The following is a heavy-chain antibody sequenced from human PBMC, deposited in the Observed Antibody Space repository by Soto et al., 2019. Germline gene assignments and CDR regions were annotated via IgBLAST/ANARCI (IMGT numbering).Heavy chain of an antibody. CDR3: AKDLFYC. V-gene: IGHV3-30*18. J-gene: IGHJ4*02. CDR1: GFTFSSYG. Sequence: GGSLRLSCSASGFTFSSYGMHWVRQAPGKGLEWVAVISYDGSNKYYADSVKGRFTISRDNSKNTLYLQMNSLRAEDTAVYYCAKDLFYCWGQGTLVTVS. CDR2: ISYDGSNK.